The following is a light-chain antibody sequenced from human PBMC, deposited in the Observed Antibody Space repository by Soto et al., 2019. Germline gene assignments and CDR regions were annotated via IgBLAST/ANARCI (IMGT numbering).Light chain of an antibody. V-gene: IGKV1-5*01. CDR1: QSISSW. Sequence: DIQITQSPSTLSASVGDRVTITCRASQSISSWLAWYQQKPGKAPKLLIYDASSLESGVPSRFSGSGSGTDFTLTISSLQPDDFASYYCQQYNRYSITFGQGTRLEIK. CDR3: QQYNRYSIT. CDR2: DAS. J-gene: IGKJ5*01.